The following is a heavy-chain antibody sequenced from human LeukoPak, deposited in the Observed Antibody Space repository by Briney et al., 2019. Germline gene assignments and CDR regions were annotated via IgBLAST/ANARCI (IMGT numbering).Heavy chain of an antibody. Sequence: GGSLRLSCAASGFTFSSYWMHWVRQAPGKGLVWVSRINSDGSSTSYADSVKGRFTISRDNAKNTLYLQMNSLRAEDTAVYYCAREGGATITDFDYWGQGTLVTVSS. CDR2: INSDGSST. V-gene: IGHV3-74*01. CDR3: AREGGATITDFDY. J-gene: IGHJ4*02. D-gene: IGHD5-24*01. CDR1: GFTFSSYW.